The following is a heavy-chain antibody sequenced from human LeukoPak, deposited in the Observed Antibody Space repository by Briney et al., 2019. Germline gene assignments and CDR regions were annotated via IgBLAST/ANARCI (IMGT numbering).Heavy chain of an antibody. CDR1: GGSISSSSYY. Sequence: SETLSLTCTVSGGSISSSSYYWGWIRQPPGKGLEWIGYIYYSGSTNHNPSLKSRVTISVDTSKNQFSLKLSSVTAADTAVYYCARGDLYYDFWSGSSKRNWFDPWGQGTLVTVSS. CDR3: ARGDLYYDFWSGSSKRNWFDP. V-gene: IGHV4-61*05. J-gene: IGHJ5*02. D-gene: IGHD3-3*01. CDR2: IYYSGST.